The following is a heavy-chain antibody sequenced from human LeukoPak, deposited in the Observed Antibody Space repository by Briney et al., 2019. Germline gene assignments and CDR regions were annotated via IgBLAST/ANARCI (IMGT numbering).Heavy chain of an antibody. J-gene: IGHJ4*02. CDR3: AKDGWYHSFDY. D-gene: IGHD2-15*01. CDR1: GFTFSSYG. Sequence: GGSLRLSCAASGFTFSSYGMHWVRQAPGKGLEWVAVISYDGSSKYYADSAKGRFTISRDNSKNTLYLQMNSLRAEDTAVYYCAKDGWYHSFDYWGQGTLVTVPS. CDR2: ISYDGSSK. V-gene: IGHV3-30*18.